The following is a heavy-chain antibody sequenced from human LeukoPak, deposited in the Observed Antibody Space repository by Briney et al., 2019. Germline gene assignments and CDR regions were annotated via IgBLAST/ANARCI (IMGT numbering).Heavy chain of an antibody. CDR2: ISSSSSYI. J-gene: IGHJ4*02. Sequence: GGSLRLSCAASGFTFSSYSMNWVRQAPGKGLDWVSSISSSSSYIYYANSVKGRFTISRDNAKNSLYLQMNSLRAEDTAVYYCAKGGYSYVRTPSHGLDYWGQGTLVTVSS. D-gene: IGHD5-18*01. CDR1: GFTFSSYS. CDR3: AKGGYSYVRTPSHGLDY. V-gene: IGHV3-21*04.